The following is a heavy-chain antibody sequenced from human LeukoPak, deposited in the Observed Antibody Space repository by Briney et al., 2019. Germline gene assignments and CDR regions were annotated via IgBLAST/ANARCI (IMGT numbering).Heavy chain of an antibody. Sequence: ASETLSLTCTVSGGSISTYYWSWIRQPPGKGLEWIGYIYYSGSANYNPSLKSRVTISVDTSKNHFSLKLSSVTAADTAVYYCARGGYYGSGSYYNGAGRFDPWGQGTLVTVSS. CDR1: GGSISTYY. CDR2: IYYSGSA. CDR3: ARGGYYGSGSYYNGAGRFDP. V-gene: IGHV4-59*01. J-gene: IGHJ5*02. D-gene: IGHD3-10*01.